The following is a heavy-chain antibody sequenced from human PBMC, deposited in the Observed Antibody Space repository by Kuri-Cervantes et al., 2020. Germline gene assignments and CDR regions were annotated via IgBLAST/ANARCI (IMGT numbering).Heavy chain of an antibody. J-gene: IGHJ6*03. V-gene: IGHV1-8*02. CDR1: GYTFTSYD. CDR2: MNPNSGNA. Sequence: ASVKVSCKASGYTFTSYDINWVRQATGQGLEWMGWMNPNSGNAGYAQKFRGRVTMTRNTSASTAYMELSSLRSEDTAVYYCARDTQAKYYDILTAHPMDVWGKGTTVTVSS. CDR3: ARDTQAKYYDILTAHPMDV. D-gene: IGHD3-9*01.